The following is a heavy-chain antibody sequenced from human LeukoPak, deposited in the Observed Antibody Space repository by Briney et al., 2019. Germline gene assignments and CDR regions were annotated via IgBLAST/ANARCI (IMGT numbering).Heavy chain of an antibody. V-gene: IGHV3-30*18. D-gene: IGHD1-26*01. CDR2: ISYDGSNK. CDR1: GFTFSSYG. CDR3: AKDRSGSYWDWFDP. Sequence: GGSLRLSCAASGFTFSSYGMHWVRRAPGKGLEWVAVISYDGSNKYYADSVKGRFTISRDNSKNTLYLQMNSLRAEDTAVYYCAKDRSGSYWDWFDPWGQGTLVTVSS. J-gene: IGHJ5*02.